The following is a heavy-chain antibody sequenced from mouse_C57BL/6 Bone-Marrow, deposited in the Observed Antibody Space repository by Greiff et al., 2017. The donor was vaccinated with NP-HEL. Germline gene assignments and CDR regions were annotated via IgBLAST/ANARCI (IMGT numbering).Heavy chain of an antibody. D-gene: IGHD1-1*01. V-gene: IGHV3-6*01. CDR2: ISYDGSN. CDR3: AREDLLLMDY. Sequence: EVQLVESGPGLVKPSQSLSLTCSVTGYSITSGYYWNWIRQFPGNKLEWMGYISYDGSNNYNPSLKNRISITRDTSKNQFFLKLNSVTTEDTATYYCAREDLLLMDYWGQGTSVTVSS. CDR1: GYSITSGYY. J-gene: IGHJ4*01.